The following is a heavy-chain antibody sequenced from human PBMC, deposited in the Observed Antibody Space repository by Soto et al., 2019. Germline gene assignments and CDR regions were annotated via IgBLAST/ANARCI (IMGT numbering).Heavy chain of an antibody. CDR2: IYYSGST. J-gene: IGHJ6*02. D-gene: IGHD4-4*01. Sequence: SETLSLTCTVSGDSVSSGSYYWSWIRQPPGKGLEWIGYIYYSGSTNYNPSLKSRVTISVDTSKNQFSLKLSSVTAADTAVYYCARDTVTTFEDDYYYYGMDVWGQGTTVTVSS. CDR1: GDSVSSGSYY. V-gene: IGHV4-61*01. CDR3: ARDTVTTFEDDYYYYGMDV.